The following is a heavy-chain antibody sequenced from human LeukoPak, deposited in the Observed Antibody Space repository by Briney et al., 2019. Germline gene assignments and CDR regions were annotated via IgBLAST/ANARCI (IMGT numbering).Heavy chain of an antibody. J-gene: IGHJ5*02. CDR1: GGTFSSYA. D-gene: IGHD6-6*01. V-gene: IGHV1-69*05. Sequence: ASVKVSCKASGGTFSSYAISWVRQAPGQGLECMGGIIPIFGTANYAQKFQGRVTITTDESTSTAYMELSSLRSEDTAVYYCARRSSSSNWFDPWGQGTLVTVSS. CDR2: IIPIFGTA. CDR3: ARRSSSSNWFDP.